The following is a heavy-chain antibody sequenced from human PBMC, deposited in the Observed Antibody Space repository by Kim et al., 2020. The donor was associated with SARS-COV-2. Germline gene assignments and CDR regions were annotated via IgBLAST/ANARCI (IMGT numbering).Heavy chain of an antibody. Sequence: SETLSLTCAVYGETFGGYYWSWIRQPPGKGLEWIGEINHSGITNYNPSLKSRVTMSVDKSKSQFSLKLTSVTAADTAMYFCARESLMRRVMDVWGQGTAVTVFS. CDR3: ARESLMRRVMDV. J-gene: IGHJ6*02. CDR2: INHSGIT. CDR1: GETFGGYY. V-gene: IGHV4-34*08.